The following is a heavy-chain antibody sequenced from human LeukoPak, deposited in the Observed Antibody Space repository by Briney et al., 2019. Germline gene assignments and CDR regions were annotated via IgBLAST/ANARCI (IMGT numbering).Heavy chain of an antibody. CDR3: AKDRGDTSRLYLGLDV. Sequence: GGSLRLSCGASGFTFDDYAMHWVRQASGKGLEWVSAISWNSANIGYADSVKGRFTISRDNAKNSLYLQMTSLRAEDTALYYCAKDRGDTSRLYLGLDVWGQGTTVTVSS. J-gene: IGHJ6*02. CDR2: ISWNSANI. CDR1: GFTFDDYA. D-gene: IGHD5-18*01. V-gene: IGHV3-9*01.